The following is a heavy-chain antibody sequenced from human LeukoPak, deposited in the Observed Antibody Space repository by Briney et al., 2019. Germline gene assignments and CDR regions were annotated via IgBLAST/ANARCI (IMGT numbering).Heavy chain of an antibody. J-gene: IGHJ4*02. CDR1: GGSFSGYY. CDR3: ARGARGSGSQYYFDY. D-gene: IGHD3-10*01. CDR2: INHSGST. V-gene: IGHV4-34*01. Sequence: SETLSLTCAVYGGSFSGYYWSWIRQPPGKGLEWIGEINHSGSTNYNPSLKSQVTISVDTSKNQFSLKLSSVTAADTAVYYCARGARGSGSQYYFDYWGQGTLVTVSS.